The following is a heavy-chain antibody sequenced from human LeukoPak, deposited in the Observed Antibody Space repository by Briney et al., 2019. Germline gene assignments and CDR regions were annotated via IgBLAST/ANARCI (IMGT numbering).Heavy chain of an antibody. V-gene: IGHV3-23*01. J-gene: IGHJ4*02. CDR2: IRGCGEST. CDR1: GFTFSSSA. Sequence: GGSLRLSCAASGFTFSSSAMNCARQARGKALEWVSSIRGCGESTNYADSVEGRLTIPRNNSKNPLYLQMNSLRTEDTAVYYCAKGRLWFGEGVDYWGQGTLVTVSS. D-gene: IGHD3-10*01. CDR3: AKGRLWFGEGVDY.